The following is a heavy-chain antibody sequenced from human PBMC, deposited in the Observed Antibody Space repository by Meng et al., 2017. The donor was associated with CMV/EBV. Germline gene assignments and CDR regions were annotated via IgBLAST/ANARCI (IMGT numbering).Heavy chain of an antibody. CDR2: ISSSSSTI. CDR1: GFTFSSYS. Sequence: GGSLRLSCAASGFTFSSYSMNWVRQAPGKGLEWVSYISSSSSTIYYADSVKGRFTISRDNAKNSLYLQMNSLRAEDTAVYYCAAYDDYNWFDPWGQGTLVTVSS. D-gene: IGHD4-17*01. CDR3: AAYDDYNWFDP. V-gene: IGHV3-48*04. J-gene: IGHJ5*02.